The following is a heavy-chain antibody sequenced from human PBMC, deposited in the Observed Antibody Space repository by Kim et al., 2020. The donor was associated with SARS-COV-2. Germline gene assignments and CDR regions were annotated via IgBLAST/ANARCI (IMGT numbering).Heavy chain of an antibody. Sequence: GGSLRLSCEASGFTISGYWMHWVRQAPGKGLVWVSRINNDESSTYYADSVKGRFTISRVNAKNTVHLQMNSLRAEDTAVYYCVRDPVWGQGTLVTVSS. CDR3: VRDPV. CDR1: GFTISGYW. V-gene: IGHV3-74*01. J-gene: IGHJ3*01. CDR2: INNDESST.